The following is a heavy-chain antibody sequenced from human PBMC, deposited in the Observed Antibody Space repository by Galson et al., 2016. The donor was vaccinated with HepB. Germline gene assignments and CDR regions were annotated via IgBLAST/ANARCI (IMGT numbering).Heavy chain of an antibody. J-gene: IGHJ4*02. D-gene: IGHD6-13*01. Sequence: SLRLSCAASGFTFSNYYMNWIRQAPGKGLEWVSYISSSSSYTNYADSVKGRFTISRDNAKNSLYLQMNSLRAEDTAVYYCARGSSWYFRPCDYWGQGTLVTVSS. CDR1: GFTFSNYY. V-gene: IGHV3-11*06. CDR3: ARGSSWYFRPCDY. CDR2: ISSSSSYT.